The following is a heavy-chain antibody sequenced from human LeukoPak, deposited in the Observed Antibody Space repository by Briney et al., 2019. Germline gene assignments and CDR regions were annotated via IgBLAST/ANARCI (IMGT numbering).Heavy chain of an antibody. J-gene: IGHJ3*01. Sequence: PSETLSLTCTVSGASISSSSYYWAWIRQPPGKGLEWIGSIYYSGSTYYNPSLKSRVTISVDTAKNQVSLKLSSVTAADTAVYYCARPARIAASGRYAFDFWGEGTLVTVSS. CDR1: GASISSSSYY. CDR3: ARPARIAASGRYAFDF. D-gene: IGHD6-13*01. CDR2: IYYSGST. V-gene: IGHV4-39*07.